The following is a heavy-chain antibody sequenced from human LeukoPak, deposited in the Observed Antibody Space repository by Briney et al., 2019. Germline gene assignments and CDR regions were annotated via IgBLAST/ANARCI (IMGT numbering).Heavy chain of an antibody. J-gene: IGHJ4*02. D-gene: IGHD5-24*01. CDR2: ISSSGSST. Sequence: PGGSLRLSCAASGFHFRDYYMTWIRRAPGKGLEWPSYISSSGSSTNYAASVKGRFTISRDNAKNTLYLQMNSLGADDTAVHYCASRDYWGQGTLVTVSS. CDR1: GFHFRDYY. V-gene: IGHV3-11*06. CDR3: ASRDY.